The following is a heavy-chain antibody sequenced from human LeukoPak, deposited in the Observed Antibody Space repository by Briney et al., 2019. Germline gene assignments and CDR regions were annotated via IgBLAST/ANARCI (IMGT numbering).Heavy chain of an antibody. D-gene: IGHD3-3*01. CDR1: GDSVSSNSAA. V-gene: IGHV6-1*01. Sequence: SQTLSLTCAISGDSVSSNSAAWNWIRQSPSRGLEWLGRTYYRSKWYNDYAVSVKSRITINPDTSKNQFSLQLNSVTPEDTAGYYCATTYYDFWSNAFDIWGQGTMVTVSS. CDR2: TYYRSKWYN. CDR3: ATTYYDFWSNAFDI. J-gene: IGHJ3*02.